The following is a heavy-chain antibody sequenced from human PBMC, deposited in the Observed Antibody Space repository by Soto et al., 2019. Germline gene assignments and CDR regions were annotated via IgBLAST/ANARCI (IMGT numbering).Heavy chain of an antibody. V-gene: IGHV5-10-1*03. CDR1: GYSFTSYW. D-gene: IGHD2-2*01. CDR2: IDPSDSYT. J-gene: IGHJ6*02. Sequence: EVQLVQSGAEVKKPGESLRISCKGSGYSFTSYWISWVRQMPGKGLEWMGRIDPSDSYTNYSPSFQGHVTISADKSISTAYLQWSSLKASDTAMYYCARDNMEYQLLGGVYYYYGMDVWGQGTTVTVSS. CDR3: ARDNMEYQLLGGVYYYYGMDV.